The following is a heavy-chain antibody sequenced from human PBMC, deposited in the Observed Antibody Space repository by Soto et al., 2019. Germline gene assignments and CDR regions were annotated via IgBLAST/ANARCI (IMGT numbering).Heavy chain of an antibody. J-gene: IGHJ4*02. D-gene: IGHD5-12*01. CDR1: GYTFTSYD. V-gene: IGHV1-8*01. CDR3: ARGKSRERLRPTYYFDY. Sequence: GASVKVSCKASGYTFTSYDINWVRQATGQGLEWMGWMNPNSGNTGYAQKFQGRVTMTRNTSISTAYMELSSLRSEDTAVYYCARGKSRERLRPTYYFDYWGQGTLVTVSS. CDR2: MNPNSGNT.